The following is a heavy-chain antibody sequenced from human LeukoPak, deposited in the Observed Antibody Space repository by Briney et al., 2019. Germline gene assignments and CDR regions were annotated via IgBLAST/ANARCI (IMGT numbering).Heavy chain of an antibody. D-gene: IGHD6-19*01. J-gene: IGHJ4*02. CDR1: GDSISRGGYF. Sequence: SQTLSLTYTVSGDSISRGGYFWSWIRQSPGKGLEWIGYIYYIGSTHYSPSFKSRVTISIDTSKNQFYLNLSSVTAADSAIYYCARHAAVAGTAFDYWGQGNLVTVSS. V-gene: IGHV4-61*08. CDR3: ARHAAVAGTAFDY. CDR2: IYYIGST.